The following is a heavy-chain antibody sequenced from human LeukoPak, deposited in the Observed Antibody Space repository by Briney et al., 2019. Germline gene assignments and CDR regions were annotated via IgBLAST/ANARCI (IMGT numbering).Heavy chain of an antibody. CDR1: GGSISSSSYY. Sequence: SQTLSLTCTVSGGSISSSSYYWGWIRQPPGKGLEWIGSIYHSGSSYYNPSLKSRVTISVDPSKNQSSLKLSSVTAADTAVYYCARHSSYYGNFDSWGQGTLVTVSS. CDR2: IYHSGSS. D-gene: IGHD3-10*01. V-gene: IGHV4-39*01. J-gene: IGHJ4*02. CDR3: ARHSSYYGNFDS.